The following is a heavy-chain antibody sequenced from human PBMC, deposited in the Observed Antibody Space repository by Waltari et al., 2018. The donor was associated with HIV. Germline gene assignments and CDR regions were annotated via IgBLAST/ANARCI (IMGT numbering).Heavy chain of an antibody. D-gene: IGHD2-15*01. V-gene: IGHV4-38-2*02. Sequence: QVQLQESGPGLVKPSETLSLTCTVSGYSISSGYYWGWIRQPPGKGLEWIGSIYHSGSTYYNPSLKSRVTISVDTSKNQFSLKLSSVTAADTAVYYCARDVDGARGMDVWGQGTTVTVSS. CDR3: ARDVDGARGMDV. J-gene: IGHJ6*02. CDR1: GYSISSGYY. CDR2: IYHSGST.